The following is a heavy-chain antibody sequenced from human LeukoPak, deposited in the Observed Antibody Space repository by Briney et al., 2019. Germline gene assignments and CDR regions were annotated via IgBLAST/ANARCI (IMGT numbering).Heavy chain of an antibody. D-gene: IGHD3-3*01. Sequence: GGSLRLSCASSGFTFDDYAMHWVRQAPGKGLEWVSLISWDGGSTYYANSVKGRFTISRDNSKDSLYLQMNSLRAEDTALYYCAKDGGPSYDFWSGYQDYYYYYMDVWGKGTTVTVSS. CDR1: GFTFDDYA. CDR2: ISWDGGST. CDR3: AKDGGPSYDFWSGYQDYYYYYMDV. V-gene: IGHV3-43D*04. J-gene: IGHJ6*03.